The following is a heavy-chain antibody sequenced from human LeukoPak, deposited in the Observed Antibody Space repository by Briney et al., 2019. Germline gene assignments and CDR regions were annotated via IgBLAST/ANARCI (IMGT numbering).Heavy chain of an antibody. D-gene: IGHD2-2*03. CDR2: ISGSGGST. J-gene: IGHJ4*02. CDR1: GFTFSSYA. Sequence: GGSLRPSCAASGFTFSSYAMSWVRQAPGKGLESVSAISGSGGSTYYADSVKGRFTISRDNSKNTLYLQMNSLRAEDTAVYYCAKDMDIVVVPAAYDYWGQGTLVTVSS. CDR3: AKDMDIVVVPAAYDY. V-gene: IGHV3-23*01.